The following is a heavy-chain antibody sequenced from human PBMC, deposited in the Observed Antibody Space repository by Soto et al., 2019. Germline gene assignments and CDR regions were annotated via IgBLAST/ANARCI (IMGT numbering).Heavy chain of an antibody. J-gene: IGHJ4*02. CDR3: ARDRYCSSTSCYKGEFDY. CDR1: GFTFSSYS. Sequence: GVSLRLSCAASGFTFSSYSMNWVRQAPGKGLEWVSSISSSSSYIYYADSVKGRFTISRDNAKNSLYLQMNSLRAEDTAVYYCARDRYCSSTSCYKGEFDYWGQGTLVTVSS. CDR2: ISSSSSYI. V-gene: IGHV3-21*01. D-gene: IGHD2-2*02.